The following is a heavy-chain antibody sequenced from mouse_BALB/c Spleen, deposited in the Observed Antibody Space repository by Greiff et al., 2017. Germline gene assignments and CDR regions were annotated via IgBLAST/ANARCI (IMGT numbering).Heavy chain of an antibody. D-gene: IGHD2-2*01. CDR1: GFTFSSFG. J-gene: IGHJ2*01. V-gene: IGHV5-17*02. CDR3: ARDGYDEGDFDY. Sequence: EVHLVESGGGLVQPGGSRKLSCAASGFTFSSFGMHWVRQAPEKGLEWVAYISSGSSTIYYADTVKGRFTISRDNPKNTLFLQMTSLRSEDTAMYYCARDGYDEGDFDYWGQGTTLTVSS. CDR2: ISSGSSTI.